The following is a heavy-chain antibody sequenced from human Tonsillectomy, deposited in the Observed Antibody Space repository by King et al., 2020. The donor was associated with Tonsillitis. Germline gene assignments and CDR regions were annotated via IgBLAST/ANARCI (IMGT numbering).Heavy chain of an antibody. J-gene: IGHJ4*02. Sequence: VQLVESGGGLVQPGGSLRLSCSASGFTFSTYAMHWVRQAPGKGLEYVSAISTNGDSTYYADSVKGRFTISRDNSKNTLNLQMSSLRAEDTAVYYCVKDRTEYSRSSGLDYWGQGTLVTVSS. CDR1: GFTFSTYA. CDR3: VKDRTEYSRSSGLDY. CDR2: ISTNGDST. D-gene: IGHD6-6*01. V-gene: IGHV3-64D*06.